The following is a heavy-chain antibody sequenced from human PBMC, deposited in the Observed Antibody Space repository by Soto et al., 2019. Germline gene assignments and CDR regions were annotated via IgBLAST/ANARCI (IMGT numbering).Heavy chain of an antibody. D-gene: IGHD6-19*01. CDR3: ARAWSGWYQYHWFDP. CDR2: INPNSGGT. J-gene: IGHJ5*02. V-gene: IGHV1-2*04. Sequence: GASVKVSCKASGYTFTNYGISWVRQAPGQGLEWMGWINPNSGGTNYAQKFQGWVTMTRDTSISTAYMELSRLRSDDTAVYYCARAWSGWYQYHWFDPWGQGTLVTVSS. CDR1: GYTFTNYG.